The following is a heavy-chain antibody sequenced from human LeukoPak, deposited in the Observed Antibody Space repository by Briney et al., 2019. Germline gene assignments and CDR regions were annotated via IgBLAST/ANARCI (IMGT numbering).Heavy chain of an antibody. CDR3: AGATRFGAFDI. D-gene: IGHD3-16*01. J-gene: IGHJ3*02. CDR1: GGSISSSSYY. Sequence: SETPSLTCTVSGGSISSSSYYWGWIRQPPGKGLEWIGSIYYSGSTYYNPSLKSRVTISVDTSKNQFSLKLSSVTAADTAVYYCAGATRFGAFDIWGQGTMVTVSS. CDR2: IYYSGST. V-gene: IGHV4-39*07.